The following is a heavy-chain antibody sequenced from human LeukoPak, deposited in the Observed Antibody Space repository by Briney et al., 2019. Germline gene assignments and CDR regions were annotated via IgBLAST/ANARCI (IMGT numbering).Heavy chain of an antibody. CDR3: ARGGGYCSSTSCYTRSWFDP. CDR1: GGSISSYY. D-gene: IGHD2-2*02. J-gene: IGHJ5*02. CDR2: INHSGST. V-gene: IGHV4-34*01. Sequence: TSETLSLTCTVSGGSISSYYWSWIRQPPGKGLEWIGEINHSGSTNYNPSLKSRVTISVDTSKNQFSLKLSSVTAADTAVYYCARGGGYCSSTSCYTRSWFDPWGQGTLVTVSS.